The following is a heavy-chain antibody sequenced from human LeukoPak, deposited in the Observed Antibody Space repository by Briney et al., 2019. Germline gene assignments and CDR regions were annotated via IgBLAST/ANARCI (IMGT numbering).Heavy chain of an antibody. CDR3: VREGPPQGRPWSGWYPFDF. CDR1: GFTFSSYW. D-gene: IGHD3-3*01. Sequence: GGSLRLSCAASGFTFSSYWMTWVRQAPGMGLEWVANIRGDGSERFYVGYLKGRFTISRDNAKNSLYLQMNSLRVDDTAVYYCVREGPPQGRPWSGWYPFDFWGQGILVTVSS. CDR2: IRGDGSER. V-gene: IGHV3-7*01. J-gene: IGHJ4*02.